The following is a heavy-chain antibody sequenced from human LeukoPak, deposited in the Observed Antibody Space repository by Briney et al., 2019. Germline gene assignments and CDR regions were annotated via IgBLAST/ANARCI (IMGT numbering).Heavy chain of an antibody. J-gene: IGHJ4*02. CDR1: GYTFTTYG. D-gene: IGHD1-14*01. Sequence: ASVKVSCKASGYTFTTYGISWVRQAPGQGLEWMGWISTYNGNPTYVQNLQGRVTMTTDTSTSTAYMELRSLRSDDTAVYYCARVLRRSRSYLDCWGQGTLVTVSS. CDR2: ISTYNGNP. V-gene: IGHV1-18*01. CDR3: ARVLRRSRSYLDC.